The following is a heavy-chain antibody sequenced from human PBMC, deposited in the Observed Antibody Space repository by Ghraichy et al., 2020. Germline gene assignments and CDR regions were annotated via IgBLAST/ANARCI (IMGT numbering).Heavy chain of an antibody. CDR1: GGSISGSSFY. V-gene: IGHV4-39*01. J-gene: IGHJ4*02. Sequence: SETLSLTCTVSGGSISGSSFYWGWIRQPPGKGLEWIGSVYYSGSTSYNPSLKSRVTMSVDTSKNQFSLRLNSVTAADTAVYYCARRWDYYGSISFDSWGQGTLVTVSS. D-gene: IGHD3-10*01. CDR3: ARRWDYYGSISFDS. CDR2: VYYSGST.